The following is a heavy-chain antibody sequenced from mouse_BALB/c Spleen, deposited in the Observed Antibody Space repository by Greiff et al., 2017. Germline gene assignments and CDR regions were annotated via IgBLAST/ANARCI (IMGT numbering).Heavy chain of an antibody. D-gene: IGHD2-4*01. CDR3: ARGDYDYPAWFAY. J-gene: IGHJ3*01. V-gene: IGHV5-6-5*01. CDR1: GFTFSSYA. Sequence: EVKLQESGGGLVKPGGSLKLSCAASGFTFSSYAMSWVRQTPEKRLEWVASISSGGSTYYPDSVKGRFTISRDNARNILYLQMSSLRSEDTAMYYCARGDYDYPAWFAYWGQGTLVTVSA. CDR2: ISSGGST.